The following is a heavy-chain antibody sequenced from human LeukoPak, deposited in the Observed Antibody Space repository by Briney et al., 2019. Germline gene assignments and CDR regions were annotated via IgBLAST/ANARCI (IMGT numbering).Heavy chain of an antibody. Sequence: GGSLRLSCAASGFTFSRYAMHWVRQAPGKGLEWVAVISYDGSNKYYADSVKGRFTISRDNSKNTLYLQMNSLRAEDTAVYYCARATPPFVVVVAATRIDYWGQGTLVTVSS. CDR1: GFTFSRYA. CDR3: ARATPPFVVVVAATRIDY. J-gene: IGHJ4*02. D-gene: IGHD2-15*01. V-gene: IGHV3-30-3*01. CDR2: ISYDGSNK.